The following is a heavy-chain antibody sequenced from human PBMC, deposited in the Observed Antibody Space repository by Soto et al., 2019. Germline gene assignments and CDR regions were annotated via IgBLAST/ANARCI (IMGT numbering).Heavy chain of an antibody. Sequence: QVQLVQSGAEVKKPGASVKVSCKASGYTFTSYGISWVRQAPGQGLERMGWISAYNGNTNYAQKLQGRVTMTTDTSTSTAYMELRSLRSDDTAVYYCARDAPRGSGYDSPYFDYWGQGTLVTVSS. CDR2: ISAYNGNT. V-gene: IGHV1-18*01. CDR1: GYTFTSYG. J-gene: IGHJ4*02. D-gene: IGHD5-12*01. CDR3: ARDAPRGSGYDSPYFDY.